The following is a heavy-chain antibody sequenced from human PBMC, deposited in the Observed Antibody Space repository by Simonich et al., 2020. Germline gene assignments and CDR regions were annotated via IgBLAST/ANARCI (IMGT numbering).Heavy chain of an antibody. CDR2: ISSSGSTI. V-gene: IGHV3-48*03. CDR1: GFTFSSYE. D-gene: IGHD6-6*01. J-gene: IGHJ6*02. CDR3: ARDFRLQLVEIGTYYYYSMDV. Sequence: EVQLVESGGGLVQPGGSLRLSCAASGFTFSSYEMNWVRQAPGKGLEWVSYISSSGSTIYYADSVKGRFTISRDNAKNSLYLQMNSLRAEDTAVYYCARDFRLQLVEIGTYYYYSMDVWGQGTTVTVSS.